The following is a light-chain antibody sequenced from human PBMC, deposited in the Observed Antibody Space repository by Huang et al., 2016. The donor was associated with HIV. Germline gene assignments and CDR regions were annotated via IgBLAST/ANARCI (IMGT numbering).Light chain of an antibody. CDR3: QKYDSAPRT. Sequence: MTQSPPSLSASIGDRVTRTCRASRDISTFLAWYQQKPGKPPRLLIYASSILHSGVPSRFSGGGSGTNFTLTISSLQPEDVANYYCQKYDSAPRTFGQGTKVEL. CDR2: ASS. CDR1: RDISTF. V-gene: IGKV1-27*01. J-gene: IGKJ1*01.